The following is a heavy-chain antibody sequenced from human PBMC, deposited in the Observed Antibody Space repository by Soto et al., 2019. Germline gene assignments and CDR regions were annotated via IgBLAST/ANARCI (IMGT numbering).Heavy chain of an antibody. CDR2: INPNSGGT. V-gene: IGHV1-2*02. D-gene: IGHD3-3*01. J-gene: IGHJ4*02. CDR3: ATAAPYYDLWSGYPLDY. CDR1: GYTFTGYY. Sequence: GASVKVSCKASGYTFTGYYMHWVRQAPGQGLEWMGWINPNSGGTNYAQKFQGRVIMTRNTSISTAYMELSSLRSEDTAVYYCATAAPYYDLWSGYPLDYWGQGTLVTVSS.